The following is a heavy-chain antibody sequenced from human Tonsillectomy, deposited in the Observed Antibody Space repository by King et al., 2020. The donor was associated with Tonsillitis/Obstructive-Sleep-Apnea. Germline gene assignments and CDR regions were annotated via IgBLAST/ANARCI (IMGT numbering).Heavy chain of an antibody. D-gene: IGHD2-15*01. CDR3: GRGPGVGGIDY. Sequence: VQLVESATEVKKPGASVKVSCKTSGYIFTGWYIHWVRQAPGHGLEWMGRINPSNGDTKFAQNFQGRVTMTRDTSINTVYMEASRLRYDDTAVYYCGRGPGVGGIDYWGQGTLVTVSS. CDR1: GYIFTGWY. CDR2: INPSNGDT. J-gene: IGHJ4*02. V-gene: IGHV1-2*06.